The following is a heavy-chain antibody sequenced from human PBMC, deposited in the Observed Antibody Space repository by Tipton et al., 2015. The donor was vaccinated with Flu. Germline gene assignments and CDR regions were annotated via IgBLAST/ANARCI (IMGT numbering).Heavy chain of an antibody. D-gene: IGHD4-11*01. J-gene: IGHJ5*02. CDR2: VYHTGTT. CDR1: GDSITSYF. Sequence: TLSLTCIVSGDSITSYFWSWIRQPPGKEMEWIGYVYHTGTTKFNPSLESRVTISVDTSKNQFSLRLSSVTAADTAVYYCARRDYSNYVSDPKNWFDPWGQGTLVTVSS. CDR3: ARRDYSNYVSDPKNWFDP. V-gene: IGHV4-59*08.